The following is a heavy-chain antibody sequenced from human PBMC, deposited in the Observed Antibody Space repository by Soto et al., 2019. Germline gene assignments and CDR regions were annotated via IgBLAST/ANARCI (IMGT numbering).Heavy chain of an antibody. J-gene: IGHJ6*02. CDR2: ISGYNGNT. CDR3: ALAAAGLRGWDYYYGMDV. CDR1: GYTFTSYG. V-gene: IGHV1-18*01. Sequence: ASVKVSCKASGYTFTSYGISWVRQAPGQGLEWMGWISGYNGNTNLAQKLQGRVTMTEDTSTDTAYMELSSLRSEDTAVYYCALAAAGLRGWDYYYGMDVWGQGTTVTVSS. D-gene: IGHD6-13*01.